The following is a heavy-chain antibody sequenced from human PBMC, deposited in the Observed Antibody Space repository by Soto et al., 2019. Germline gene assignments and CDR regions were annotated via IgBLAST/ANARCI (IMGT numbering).Heavy chain of an antibody. D-gene: IGHD3-22*01. CDR2: ISSGSSYI. J-gene: IGHJ4*02. CDR3: ARDNSGDYYDSSGYYFFDY. Sequence: LRLSCAASGFTFSSYSMNWVRQAPGKGLEWVSSISSGSSYIYYADSVKGRFTISRDNAKNSLYLQMNSLRAEDTAVYYCARDNSGDYYDSSGYYFFDYWGQGTLVTVPS. CDR1: GFTFSSYS. V-gene: IGHV3-21*01.